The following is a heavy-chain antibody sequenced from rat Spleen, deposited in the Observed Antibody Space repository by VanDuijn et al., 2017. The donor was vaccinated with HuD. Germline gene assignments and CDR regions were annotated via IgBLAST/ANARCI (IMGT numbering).Heavy chain of an antibody. Sequence: EVQLVESGGGLVQPGRSLKLSCAASGFIFSDCYMAWVRQAPTKGLEWVATISYDGSSTYYRDSVKGRFTISRDIAKSTLYLQMNNLRSEDTATYYCTRGTYFRHWGQGVMVTVSS. CDR1: GFIFSDCY. D-gene: IGHD4-6*01. CDR2: ISYDGSST. V-gene: IGHV5-29*01. J-gene: IGHJ2*01. CDR3: TRGTYFRH.